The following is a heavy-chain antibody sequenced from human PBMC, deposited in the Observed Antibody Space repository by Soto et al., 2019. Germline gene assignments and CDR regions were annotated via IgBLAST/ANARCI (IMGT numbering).Heavy chain of an antibody. CDR2: ISYDGSNK. J-gene: IGHJ4*02. V-gene: IGHV3-30-3*01. CDR3: ARDRGYYDSSGYYYVRFHDY. D-gene: IGHD3-22*01. Sequence: GGSLRLSCAASGFTFSSYAMHWVRQAPGKGLEWVAVISYDGSNKYYADSVKGRFTISRDNSKNTLYLQMNSLRAEDTAVYYCARDRGYYDSSGYYYVRFHDYWGQGTLVTVSS. CDR1: GFTFSSYA.